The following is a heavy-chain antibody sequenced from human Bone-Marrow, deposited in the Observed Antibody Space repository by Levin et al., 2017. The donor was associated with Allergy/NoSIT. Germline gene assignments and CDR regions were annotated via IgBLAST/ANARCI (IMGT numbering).Heavy chain of an antibody. J-gene: IGHJ4*02. CDR3: ARYPHEYYFDF. CDR2: IYFGGST. CDR1: GGSIRSDDYY. Sequence: SETLSLTCSVTGGSIRSDDYYWTWIRQPPGTGLEWMGYIYFGGSTYYHPSLRSRITMSIDTSKNQFSLKMTSVTAADTAVYYCARYPHEYYFDFWGQGTLVTVSS. V-gene: IGHV4-30-4*01.